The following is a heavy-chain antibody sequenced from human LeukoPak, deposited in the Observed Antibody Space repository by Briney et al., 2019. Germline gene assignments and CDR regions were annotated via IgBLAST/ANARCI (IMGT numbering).Heavy chain of an antibody. CDR2: INPSGGST. J-gene: IGHJ4*02. CDR1: GYTFTSYY. D-gene: IGHD6-19*01. V-gene: IGHV1-46*01. CDR3: ARERSLSSGWYGFDY. Sequence: ASVKVSCKASGYTFTSYYMHWVGQAPGQGLEWMGIINPSGGSTSYAQKFQGRVTMTRDTSTSTVYMELSSLRSEDTAVYYCARERSLSSGWYGFDYWGQGTLVTVSS.